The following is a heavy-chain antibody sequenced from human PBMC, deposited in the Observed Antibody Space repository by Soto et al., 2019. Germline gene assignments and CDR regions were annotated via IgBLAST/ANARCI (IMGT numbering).Heavy chain of an antibody. Sequence: PSETLSLTCAVSGASISSGDYSWSWIRQPPGKGLEWIGYIYHSGRTIYNPSLKSRVTISIDRSKDQFSLKLNSVTAADTAVYYCARGVGSGSYYNQYNWFDPWGQGTLVTVSS. CDR3: ARGVGSGSYYNQYNWFDP. V-gene: IGHV4-30-2*01. CDR2: IYHSGRT. J-gene: IGHJ5*02. CDR1: GASISSGDYS. D-gene: IGHD3-10*01.